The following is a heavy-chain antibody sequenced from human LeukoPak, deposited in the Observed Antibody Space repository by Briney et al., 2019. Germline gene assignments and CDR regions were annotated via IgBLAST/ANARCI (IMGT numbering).Heavy chain of an antibody. V-gene: IGHV3-30*03. CDR1: GFTFSSYA. CDR3: ARGLPGKVDYYGSGRLEYFQH. J-gene: IGHJ1*01. CDR2: ISYDGSNK. Sequence: GGSLRLSCAASGFTFSSYAMSWVRQAPGKGLEWVAVISYDGSNKYYADSVKGRFTISRDNSKNTLYLQMNSLRAEDTAVYYCARGLPGKVDYYGSGRLEYFQHWGQGTLVTVSS. D-gene: IGHD3-10*01.